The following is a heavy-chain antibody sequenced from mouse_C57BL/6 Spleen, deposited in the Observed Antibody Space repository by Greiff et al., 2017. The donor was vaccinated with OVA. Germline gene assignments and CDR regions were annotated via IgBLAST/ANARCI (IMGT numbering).Heavy chain of an antibody. CDR1: GYTFTSYW. CDR3: AVYGEEFDY. Sequence: QVQLKQPGAELVRPGSSVKLSCKASGYTFTSYWMHWVKQRPIQGLEWIGNIDPSDSETHCNQKFKDKATLTVDKSSSTAYMQLSSLTSEDSAVYYCAVYGEEFDYWGQGTTLTVSS. J-gene: IGHJ2*01. V-gene: IGHV1-52*01. CDR2: IDPSDSET. D-gene: IGHD1-1*01.